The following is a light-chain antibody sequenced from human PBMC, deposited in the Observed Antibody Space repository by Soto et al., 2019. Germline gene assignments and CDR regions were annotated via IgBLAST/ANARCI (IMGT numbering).Light chain of an antibody. J-gene: IGKJ1*01. CDR1: QSISSW. Sequence: DIQMTQSPSTLSASVGDRVTITCRASQSISSWLAWYQQKPGKAPKLLIYYASSLESGVPSRFSGSGSGTEFPLTISSLQPDDFATYYCQQYNSYWTFGQGTKVEIK. V-gene: IGKV1-5*01. CDR2: YAS. CDR3: QQYNSYWT.